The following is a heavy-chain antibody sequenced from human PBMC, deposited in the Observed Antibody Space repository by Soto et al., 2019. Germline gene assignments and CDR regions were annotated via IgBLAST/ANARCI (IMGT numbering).Heavy chain of an antibody. CDR2: IIPIFGTA. V-gene: IGHV1-69*13. CDR1: GGTFSSYS. Sequence: ASVNVSCKASGGTFSSYSISWVRQAPGQGLEWMGGIIPIFGTANYAQKFQGRVTITADESTSTAYMELSSLRSEDTAVYYCARESRYCSGGSCYFLPSLVYWGQVTLVTFSS. D-gene: IGHD2-15*01. CDR3: ARESRYCSGGSCYFLPSLVY. J-gene: IGHJ4*02.